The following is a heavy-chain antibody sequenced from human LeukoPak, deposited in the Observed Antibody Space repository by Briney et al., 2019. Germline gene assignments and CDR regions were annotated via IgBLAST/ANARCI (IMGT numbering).Heavy chain of an antibody. V-gene: IGHV3-15*01. CDR3: VKYYDILTGYWTP. Sequence: GGSLRLSCAASGFSFSNAWMTWVRQAPGKGLEWVGRIKSKGDGGTTDYAAPVKVRFTISRDDSKNTLYLQMSSLESEDTAVYYCVKYYDILTGYWTPWGQETLVTVSS. D-gene: IGHD3-9*01. CDR1: GFSFSNAW. CDR2: IKSKGDGGTT. J-gene: IGHJ4*02.